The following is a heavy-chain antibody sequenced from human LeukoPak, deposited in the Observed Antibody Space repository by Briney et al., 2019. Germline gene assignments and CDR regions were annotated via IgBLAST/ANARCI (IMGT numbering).Heavy chain of an antibody. CDR3: ARRTAVAGYFDY. Sequence: SETLSLTCTVSGGSVNSYYWSWIRQPPGKGLEWIGYIYYSGSTNYNPSLKSRVTISVDTSKNQFSLKLSSVTAADTAVYYCARRTAVAGYFDYWGQGTLVTVSS. CDR2: IYYSGST. V-gene: IGHV4-59*08. CDR1: GGSVNSYY. D-gene: IGHD6-19*01. J-gene: IGHJ4*02.